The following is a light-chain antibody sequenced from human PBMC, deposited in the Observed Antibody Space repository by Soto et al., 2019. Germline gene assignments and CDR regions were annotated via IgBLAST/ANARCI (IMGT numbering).Light chain of an antibody. CDR3: QQSYSTPPWT. CDR2: AAS. J-gene: IGKJ1*01. CDR1: QAIRTA. V-gene: IGKV1-6*01. Sequence: AIQLTQSPSSLSASVGDRVSITCRASQAIRTALGWYQQKPGKVPKLLIYAASTLQSGVPSRFSGSGSGTDFTLTISSLQPEDFATYYCQQSYSTPPWTFGQGTKVEIK.